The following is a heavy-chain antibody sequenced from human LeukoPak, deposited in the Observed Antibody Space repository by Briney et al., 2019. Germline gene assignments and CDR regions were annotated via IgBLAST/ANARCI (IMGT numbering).Heavy chain of an antibody. CDR2: ISSSSSYI. Sequence: GGSLRLSCAASGFTFSSYSMNWVRQAPGKGLEWVSSISSSSSYIYYADSVKGRFTISRDNAKNSLYLQMNSLRAEDTAVYYCARDVYYYDSSGYYSNWFDPWGQGTLVTVSS. D-gene: IGHD3-22*01. V-gene: IGHV3-21*01. CDR1: GFTFSSYS. J-gene: IGHJ5*02. CDR3: ARDVYYYDSSGYYSNWFDP.